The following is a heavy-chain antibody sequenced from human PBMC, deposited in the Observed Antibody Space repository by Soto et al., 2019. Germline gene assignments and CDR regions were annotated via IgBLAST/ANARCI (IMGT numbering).Heavy chain of an antibody. CDR3: ARDSRVTPGAGYYCMDV. CDR1: GGSISSGDYY. D-gene: IGHD5-18*01. CDR2: IYYSGST. J-gene: IGHJ6*02. Sequence: QVQLQESGPGLVKPSQTLSLTCTVSGGSISSGDYYWSWIRQPPGKGLEWIGYIYYSGSTYYNPSLKRRVTISVDTSKNQFSLKLSSVTAADTAVYYCARDSRVTPGAGYYCMDVWGQGTTVTVSS. V-gene: IGHV4-30-4*01.